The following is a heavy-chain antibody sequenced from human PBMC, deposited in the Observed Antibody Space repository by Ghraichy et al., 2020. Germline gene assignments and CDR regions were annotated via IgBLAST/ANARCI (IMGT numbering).Heavy chain of an antibody. D-gene: IGHD3-3*01. Sequence: SETLSLTCTVSGGSISSYYWSWIRQPPGKGLEWIGYIYYSGSTNYNPSLKSRVTISVDTSKNQFSLKLSSVTAADTAVYYCARDSITIFGRYYYYYGMDVWGQGTTVTVSS. CDR3: ARDSITIFGRYYYYYGMDV. V-gene: IGHV4-59*01. J-gene: IGHJ6*02. CDR1: GGSISSYY. CDR2: IYYSGST.